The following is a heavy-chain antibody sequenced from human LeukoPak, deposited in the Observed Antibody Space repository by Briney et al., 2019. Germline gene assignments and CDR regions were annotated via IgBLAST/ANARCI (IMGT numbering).Heavy chain of an antibody. CDR1: GFTFSSYA. J-gene: IGHJ4*02. CDR2: ISGSGGST. CDR3: AKLRITMIVVGNPLDY. D-gene: IGHD3-22*01. V-gene: IGHV3-23*01. Sequence: TGGSLRLSCAASGFTFSSYAMSWVRQAPGKGLEWVSAISGSGGSTYYADSVKGRFTISRDNSKNTLYLQMNSLRAEDTAVYYCAKLRITMIVVGNPLDYWGQGTLVTVSS.